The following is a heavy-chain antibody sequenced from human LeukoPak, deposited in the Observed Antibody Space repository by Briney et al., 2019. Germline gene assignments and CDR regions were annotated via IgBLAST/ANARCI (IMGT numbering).Heavy chain of an antibody. CDR2: ISGSGGST. V-gene: IGHV3-23*01. CDR3: AKHFDNFFAVAVDY. Sequence: GGSLRLSCAASGFTFSSYVMSWVRQAPGKGLEWVSHISGSGGSTYHADSVKGRFTISRDNSKNTLYLQMNSLRVEDTAVYYCAKHFDNFFAVAVDYWGQGTLVTVSS. D-gene: IGHD3-3*01. J-gene: IGHJ4*02. CDR1: GFTFSSYV.